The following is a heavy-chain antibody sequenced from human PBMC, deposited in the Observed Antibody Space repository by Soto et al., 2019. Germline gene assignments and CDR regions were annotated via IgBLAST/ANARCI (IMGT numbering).Heavy chain of an antibody. CDR2: INSDGSST. Sequence: EVQLVESGGGLVQPGGSLRLSCAASGFTFSSYWMHWVRQARGKGLVWVSRINSDGSSTSYADSVKGRFTISRDNAKNTLYLQMNSLRAEDTAVYYCARDRRVHSYGYDAYDIWGQGTMVTVSS. V-gene: IGHV3-74*01. CDR3: ARDRRVHSYGYDAYDI. D-gene: IGHD5-18*01. CDR1: GFTFSSYW. J-gene: IGHJ3*02.